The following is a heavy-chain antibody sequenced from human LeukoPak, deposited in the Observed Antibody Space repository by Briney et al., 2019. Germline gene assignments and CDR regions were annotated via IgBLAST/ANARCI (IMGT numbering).Heavy chain of an antibody. J-gene: IGHJ4*02. CDR3: ARHRDSSSRSPFDY. CDR2: IFPGDSHT. D-gene: IGHD2-2*01. Sequence: GESLKISCRGSEHSFTNYWIGWVRQMPGKGLEWMGIIFPGDSHTTYSPSFQGQVTISADKSISTAYLHWSSLKASDTAMYYCARHRDSSSRSPFDYWGQGTLVTVSS. V-gene: IGHV5-51*01. CDR1: EHSFTNYW.